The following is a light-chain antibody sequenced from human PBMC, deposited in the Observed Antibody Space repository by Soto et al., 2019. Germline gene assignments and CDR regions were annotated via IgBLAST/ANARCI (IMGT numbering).Light chain of an antibody. CDR2: GAS. CDR3: QQYDSSPFT. CDR1: QSISRTY. V-gene: IGKV3-20*01. J-gene: IGKJ3*01. Sequence: DIVLTQSPGTMSLSPGERGTLSCRASQSISRTYLAWYQKKPGQAPRLLIYGASSRATGIPDRFTGSGSGKDFTLTISRLEPEDFAVYYCQQYDSSPFTFGPGTKVDIK.